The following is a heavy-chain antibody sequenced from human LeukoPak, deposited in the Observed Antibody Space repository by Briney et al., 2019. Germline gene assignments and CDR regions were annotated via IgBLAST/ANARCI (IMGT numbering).Heavy chain of an antibody. V-gene: IGHV3-23*01. Sequence: PGGSLRLSCAASGFTFSSYAMSWVRQAPGKGLEWVSAISGSGGSTYYADSVKGRFTISRDNSKNTLYLQMNSLRAEDTAVYYCAKIEYCSSTSCYYFDYWGQGILVTVSS. CDR3: AKIEYCSSTSCYYFDY. CDR2: ISGSGGST. D-gene: IGHD2-2*01. J-gene: IGHJ4*02. CDR1: GFTFSSYA.